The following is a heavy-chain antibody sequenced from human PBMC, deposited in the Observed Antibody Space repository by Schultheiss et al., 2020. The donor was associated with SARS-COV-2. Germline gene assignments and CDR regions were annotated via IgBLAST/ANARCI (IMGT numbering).Heavy chain of an antibody. D-gene: IGHD6-13*01. CDR1: GFTFSDYY. CDR3: ARLSAAAGYDTFDY. J-gene: IGHJ4*02. Sequence: GGSLRLSCAASGFTFSDYYMSWIRQAPGKGLEWVSYISSSSSYTNYADSVKGRFTISRDNAKNSLYLQMNSLRAEDTAVYYCARLSAAAGYDTFDYWGQGTLVIVSS. V-gene: IGHV3-11*03. CDR2: ISSSSSYT.